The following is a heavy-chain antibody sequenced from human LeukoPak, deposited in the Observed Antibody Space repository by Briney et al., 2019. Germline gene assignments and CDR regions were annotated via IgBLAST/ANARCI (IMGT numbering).Heavy chain of an antibody. Sequence: GESLKISCKGSGYSFTNYWIGWVRQMPGKGLEWMGIIYPGDSDARYSPSFHGQVTISADKSISTAYLQWSSLKASDAAMYYCARAHTLDRITKYYFDYWGQGTLVTVSS. CDR3: ARAHTLDRITKYYFDY. CDR2: IYPGDSDA. V-gene: IGHV5-51*01. CDR1: GYSFTNYW. D-gene: IGHD2-2*01. J-gene: IGHJ4*02.